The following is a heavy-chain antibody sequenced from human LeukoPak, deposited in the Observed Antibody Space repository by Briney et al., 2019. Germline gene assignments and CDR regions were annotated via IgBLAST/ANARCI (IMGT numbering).Heavy chain of an antibody. Sequence: GGSLRLSRAASGFTFSTYEMHWVRQAPGKGLECISYISSSCSTIYYADSVKGRFTISRDNAKNSLYLQMNSLRAEDTAVYYCARDYGGSSPFDYWGQGTLVTVSS. CDR1: GFTFSTYE. CDR3: ARDYGGSSPFDY. D-gene: IGHD4-23*01. V-gene: IGHV3-48*03. CDR2: ISSSCSTI. J-gene: IGHJ4*02.